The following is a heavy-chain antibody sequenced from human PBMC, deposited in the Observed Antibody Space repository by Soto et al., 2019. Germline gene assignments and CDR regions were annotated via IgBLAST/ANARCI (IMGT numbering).Heavy chain of an antibody. Sequence: GASVKVSCKASGYTFTSYGISWVRQAPGQGLEWMGWISAYNGNTNYAQKLQGRVTMTTDTSTSTAYMELSSLRSDDTAVYYCARSQGGLTGTTLLDDFDYWGQGTLVTVSS. D-gene: IGHD1-20*01. CDR1: GYTFTSYG. J-gene: IGHJ4*02. V-gene: IGHV1-18*01. CDR2: ISAYNGNT. CDR3: ARSQGGLTGTTLLDDFDY.